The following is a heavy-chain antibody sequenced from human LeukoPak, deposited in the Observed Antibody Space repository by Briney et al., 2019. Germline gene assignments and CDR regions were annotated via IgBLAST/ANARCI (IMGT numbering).Heavy chain of an antibody. CDR1: GFTFSSYW. J-gene: IGHJ3*02. V-gene: IGHV3-74*01. D-gene: IGHD1-26*01. CDR2: INSDGSST. Sequence: GGSLRLSCAASGFTFSSYWMHWVRQAPGKGLVWVARINSDGSSTSYADSVKGRFTISRDNAKNTLYLQMNSLRAEDTAVYYCARTGEGYAFDIWGQGTMVTVSS. CDR3: ARTGEGYAFDI.